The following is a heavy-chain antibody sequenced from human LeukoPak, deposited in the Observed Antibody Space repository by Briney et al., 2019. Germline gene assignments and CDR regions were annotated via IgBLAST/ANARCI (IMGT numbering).Heavy chain of an antibody. D-gene: IGHD4-17*01. Sequence: GGSPRLSCAASGFTFSIHTTNWVRQAPGKGLEWVSSISSSSGSIYYADSVKGRFTISRDNAKSSLYLQMNSLRAEDTAVYYCARDSQTLTTVTNWFDPWGQGTLVTVSS. V-gene: IGHV3-21*01. CDR2: ISSSSGSI. J-gene: IGHJ5*02. CDR1: GFTFSIHT. CDR3: ARDSQTLTTVTNWFDP.